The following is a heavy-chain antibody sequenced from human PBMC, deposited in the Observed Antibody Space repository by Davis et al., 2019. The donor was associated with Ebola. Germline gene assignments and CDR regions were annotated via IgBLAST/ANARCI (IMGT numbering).Heavy chain of an antibody. V-gene: IGHV3-53*04. CDR2: IYSGGAT. J-gene: IGHJ4*02. D-gene: IGHD3-22*01. CDR3: ARGAISSGYYYFDY. Sequence: GESLKISCAASGFTVSGNYMTWVRQAPGKGLEWVSLIYSGGATYYADSVKGRFTISRHNSQNRLYLQMNSLRVEDTAVYHCARGAISSGYYYFDYWGQGTLVTVSS. CDR1: GFTVSGNY.